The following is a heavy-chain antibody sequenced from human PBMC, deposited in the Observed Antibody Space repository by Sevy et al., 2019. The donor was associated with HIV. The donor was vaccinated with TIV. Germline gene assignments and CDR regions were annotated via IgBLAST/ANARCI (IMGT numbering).Heavy chain of an antibody. CDR2: ISYDGSNK. V-gene: IGHV3-30*03. Sequence: GGSLRLSCAASGFTFSSYGMPWVRQAPGKGLEWVAVISYDGSNKYYADSVKGRFTISRDNSKNTLYLHMNSLRAEDTAVYYCAQGDPNYLYDYVWGSYRPPFDYWGQGTLVTVSS. D-gene: IGHD3-16*02. J-gene: IGHJ4*02. CDR3: AQGDPNYLYDYVWGSYRPPFDY. CDR1: GFTFSSYG.